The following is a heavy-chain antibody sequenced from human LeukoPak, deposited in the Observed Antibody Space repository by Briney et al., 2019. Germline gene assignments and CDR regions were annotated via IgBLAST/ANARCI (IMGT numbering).Heavy chain of an antibody. CDR2: IYHSGST. J-gene: IGHJ4*02. CDR3: ARRLHYHDILTGYEDY. V-gene: IGHV4-30-2*01. D-gene: IGHD3-9*01. CDR1: GGSISSGGYS. Sequence: PQTLSLTCAVSGGSISSGGYSWSWIRQPPGKGLEWIGYIYHSGSTYYNPSLKSRVTISVDRSKNQFSLKLSSVTAADTAVYYCARRLHYHDILTGYEDYWGQGTLVTVSS.